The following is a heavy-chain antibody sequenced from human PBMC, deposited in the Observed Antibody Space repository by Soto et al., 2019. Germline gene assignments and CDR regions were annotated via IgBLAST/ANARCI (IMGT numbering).Heavy chain of an antibody. CDR3: ARGLGVANNWFDP. CDR2: ISSSSSTI. CDR1: GFTFSSYS. J-gene: IGHJ5*02. Sequence: EVQLVESGGGLVQPGGSLRLSCAASGFTFSSYSMNWVRQAPGKGLEWVSYISSSSSTIYYADSVKGRFTISRDNAKNSLYLQMNNLRDEDTAVYYCARGLGVANNWFDPWGQGTLVTVSS. V-gene: IGHV3-48*02. D-gene: IGHD2-21*01.